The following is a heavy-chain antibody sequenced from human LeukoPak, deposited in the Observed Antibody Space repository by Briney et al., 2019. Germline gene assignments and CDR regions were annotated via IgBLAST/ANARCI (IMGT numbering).Heavy chain of an antibody. V-gene: IGHV3-48*02. Sequence: GGSLRLSCAASGFTFNTYSMTWVRQAPGKGLEWLSYISSSSDAILYADSVNGRFTVSRENAKNSLYLHINSLREEDTAVYYCARENWFKFDYWGQGSLVTVSS. J-gene: IGHJ4*02. CDR3: ARENWFKFDY. CDR2: ISSSSDAI. CDR1: GFTFNTYS. D-gene: IGHD3-10*01.